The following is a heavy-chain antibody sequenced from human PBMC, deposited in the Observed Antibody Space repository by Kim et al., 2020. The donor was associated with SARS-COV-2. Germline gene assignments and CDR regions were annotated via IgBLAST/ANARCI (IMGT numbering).Heavy chain of an antibody. CDR3: ARGRAVALWIQLPGWFDY. CDR1: GYSISSGYY. CDR2: IYHSGST. D-gene: IGHD5-18*01. Sequence: SETLSLTCTVSGYSISSGYYWGWIRQPPGKGLEWIGSIYHSGSTYYNPSLKSRVTISVDTSKNQFSLKLSSVTAADTAVYYCARGRAVALWIQLPGWFDYWGQGTLVTVSS. V-gene: IGHV4-38-2*02. J-gene: IGHJ4*02.